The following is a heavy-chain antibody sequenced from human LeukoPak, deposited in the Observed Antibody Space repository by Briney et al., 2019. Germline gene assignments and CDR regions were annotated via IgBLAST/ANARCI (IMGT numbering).Heavy chain of an antibody. J-gene: IGHJ6*04. D-gene: IGHD2-2*01. CDR1: GFTFSSYA. CDR2: ISYDGSNK. Sequence: PGRSLRLSCAASGFTFSSYAMHWVRQAPGNGLEWVAVISYDGSNKYYADSVKGRFTISRDNSKNTLYLQMNSLRAEDTAVYYCARERNVVLMDVWGKGTTVTVSS. CDR3: ARERNVVLMDV. V-gene: IGHV3-30*01.